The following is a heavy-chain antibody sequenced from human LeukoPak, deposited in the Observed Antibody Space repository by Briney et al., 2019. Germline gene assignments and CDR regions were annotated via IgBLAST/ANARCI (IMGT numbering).Heavy chain of an antibody. Sequence: GGSLRLSCAASGFTLSSYWMSWVRQAPGKGLEWVANINQDGSEKYYVDSVKGRFTISRDNAKNSLHLQMNSLRAEDTAVCYCARVVWSHSSSPLDYWGQGTLVTVSS. V-gene: IGHV3-7*04. D-gene: IGHD6-13*01. CDR2: INQDGSEK. CDR3: ARVVWSHSSSPLDY. J-gene: IGHJ4*02. CDR1: GFTLSSYW.